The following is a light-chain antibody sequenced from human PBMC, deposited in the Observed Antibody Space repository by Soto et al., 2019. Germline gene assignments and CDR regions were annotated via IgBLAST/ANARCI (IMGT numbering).Light chain of an antibody. Sequence: DIQMTQSPTSLSASVGDRVTITCRASQSITTFLNWYQQKPGKAPELLIFGASRLQSGVPSRFSGGGSGTDFTLTISSLQPEDFASYHCQQTFSATWTFXQGTKVDIK. CDR1: QSITTF. CDR3: QQTFSATWT. J-gene: IGKJ1*01. CDR2: GAS. V-gene: IGKV1-39*01.